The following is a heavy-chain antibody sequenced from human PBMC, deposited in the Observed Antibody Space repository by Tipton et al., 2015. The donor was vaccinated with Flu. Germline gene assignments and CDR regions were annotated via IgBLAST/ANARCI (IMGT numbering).Heavy chain of an antibody. Sequence: TLSLTCSVSGDAVASDYYWGWIRQSPGKGLEWIGRVYYSGSTYYNPSLKSRVTMSVDTSKNQFSLRLSSVTAADTAVYSCASRPYYDRSGAFVGAFDIWGQGTVVTVSS. J-gene: IGHJ3*02. CDR2: VYYSGST. V-gene: IGHV4-38-2*01. CDR3: ASRPYYDRSGAFVGAFDI. CDR1: GDAVASDYY. D-gene: IGHD3-22*01.